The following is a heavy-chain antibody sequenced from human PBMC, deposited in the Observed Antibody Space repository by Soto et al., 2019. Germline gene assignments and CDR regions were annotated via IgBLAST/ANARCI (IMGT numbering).Heavy chain of an antibody. CDR3: ASSIAAAGTAGEGWFDP. Sequence: SETLSLTCTPSCGSISSGDYYRTWIRQPPGKGLEWIGYIYYSGSTYYNPSLKSRVTISVDTSKNQFSLKLSSVTAADTAVYYCASSIAAAGTAGEGWFDPWGQGTLVTVS. CDR2: IYYSGST. D-gene: IGHD6-13*01. J-gene: IGHJ5*02. V-gene: IGHV4-30-4*01. CDR1: CGSISSGDYY.